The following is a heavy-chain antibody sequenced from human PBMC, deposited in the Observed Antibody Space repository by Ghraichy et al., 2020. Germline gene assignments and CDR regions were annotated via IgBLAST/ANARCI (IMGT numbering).Heavy chain of an antibody. D-gene: IGHD4-17*01. CDR2: ISSTGVST. CDR3: AKPITTVTRPHKTGIDY. Sequence: GGSLRLSCAASGFIFSSYGMSWVRQAPGKGLEWVSSISSTGVSTYYPDSVKGRFTVSRDISNNMLYLQMDSLRAEDTAVYYCAKPITTVTRPHKTGIDYWGQGTLLTVSS. V-gene: IGHV3-23*01. CDR1: GFIFSSYG. J-gene: IGHJ4*02.